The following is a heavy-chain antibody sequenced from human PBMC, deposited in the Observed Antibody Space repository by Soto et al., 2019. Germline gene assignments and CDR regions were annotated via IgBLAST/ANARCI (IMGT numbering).Heavy chain of an antibody. CDR2: IYSVVRT. V-gene: IGHV3-53*01. Sequence: GGSLRLSCAPSGFTVSSNYMTWVRQAPGKGLEWVSVIYSVVRTYYVDSVKGRFTISKDDSKNTLYHQMNSLIAEDTAVYYCARDELDGSESYALGGGYGMDFWGQGTTVTVSS. CDR3: ARDELDGSESYALGGGYGMDF. D-gene: IGHD3-10*01. J-gene: IGHJ6*02. CDR1: GFTVSSNY.